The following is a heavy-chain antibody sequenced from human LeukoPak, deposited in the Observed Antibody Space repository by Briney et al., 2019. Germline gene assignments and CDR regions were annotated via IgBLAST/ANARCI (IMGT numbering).Heavy chain of an antibody. CDR1: GFTLSSYE. J-gene: IGHJ4*02. Sequence: GGSLRLSCTASGFTLSSYEMSWIRQAPGKGLEWVSSIDYSGGSTYYADSVKGRFTISRDNSKNTLYLQLNSLRGDDTAVYYCARAHNWKYGTFDYWGQGTLVTVSS. D-gene: IGHD1-7*01. CDR2: IDYSGGST. CDR3: ARAHNWKYGTFDY. V-gene: IGHV3-23*01.